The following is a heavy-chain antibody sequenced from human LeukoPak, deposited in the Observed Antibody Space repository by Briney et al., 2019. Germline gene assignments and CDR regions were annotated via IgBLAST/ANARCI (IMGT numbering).Heavy chain of an antibody. V-gene: IGHV1-46*01. J-gene: IGHJ6*02. CDR3: ARGTRGDYVMDV. CDR2: INPSGGST. CDR1: GGTFSSYA. D-gene: IGHD2-8*02. Sequence: GPSVKVSCKASGGTFSSYAISWVRQAPGQGLEWMGIINPSGGSTTYAQKFQGRVTMTRDTSTSTVYMEVSSLRSEDTAVYYCARGTRGDYVMDVWGQGTTVTVSS.